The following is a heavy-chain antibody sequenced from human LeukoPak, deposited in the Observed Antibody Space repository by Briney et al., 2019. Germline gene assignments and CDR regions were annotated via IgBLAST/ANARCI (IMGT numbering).Heavy chain of an antibody. J-gene: IGHJ3*01. D-gene: IGHD6-19*01. Sequence: GGSLRLSCAASGFTFSNYAMSWVRQAPGKGLEWVSSIFHSGGNTYYTDSVKGRFTISSDTSKNTLYLQMNGLRPEDTAVYYCAEYLPPSGCQFALDSWGHGTLVTVSA. CDR1: GFTFSNYA. CDR2: IFHSGGNT. CDR3: AEYLPPSGCQFALDS. V-gene: IGHV3-23*01.